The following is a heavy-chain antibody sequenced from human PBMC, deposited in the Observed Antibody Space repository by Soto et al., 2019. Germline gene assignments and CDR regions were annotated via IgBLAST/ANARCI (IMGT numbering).Heavy chain of an antibody. V-gene: IGHV3-15*07. D-gene: IGHD6-13*01. CDR1: GFTFSNAW. CDR2: IKSKTDGGTT. Sequence: GGSLRLSCAASGFTFSNAWMNWVRQAPGKGLEWVGRIKSKTDGGTTDYAAPVKGRFTISRDDSKNTLYLQMNSLKTEDTAVYYCTTETSSSWAYYYYYYGMDVWGQGTTVTVSS. J-gene: IGHJ6*02. CDR3: TTETSSSWAYYYYYYGMDV.